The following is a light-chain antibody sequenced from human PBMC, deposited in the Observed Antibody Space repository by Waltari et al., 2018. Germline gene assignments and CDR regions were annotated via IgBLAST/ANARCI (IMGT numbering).Light chain of an antibody. J-gene: IGLJ2*01. V-gene: IGLV2-14*01. CDR3: SSYTSSSTLV. CDR1: SSDVGGYNY. CDR2: EVS. Sequence: QSALTQPASVSGSPGQSITISCTRTSSDVGGYNYASWYQQHPGKAPKLMIYEVSNRPSGVSNRFSVSKSGNTASLTISGLQAEDEADYYCSSYTSSSTLVFGGGTKLTVL.